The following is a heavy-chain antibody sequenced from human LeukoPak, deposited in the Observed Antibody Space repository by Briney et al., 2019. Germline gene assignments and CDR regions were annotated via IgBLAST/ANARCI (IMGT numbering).Heavy chain of an antibody. J-gene: IGHJ5*02. D-gene: IGHD3-22*01. Sequence: GGSLRLSCAASGFTSSSYGMHWVRQAPGKGLEWVAFIRYDGSNKYYADSVKGRFTISRDNSKNTLYLQMNSLRAEDTAVYYCAKDLRHTYRTYYYDSSGYNWFDPWGQGTLVTVSS. CDR2: IRYDGSNK. CDR1: GFTSSSYG. V-gene: IGHV3-30*02. CDR3: AKDLRHTYRTYYYDSSGYNWFDP.